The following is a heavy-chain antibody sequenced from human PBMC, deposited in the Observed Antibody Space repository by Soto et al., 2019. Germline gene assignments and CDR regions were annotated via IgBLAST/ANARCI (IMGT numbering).Heavy chain of an antibody. D-gene: IGHD6-13*01. Sequence: ASVKVSCKASGYTFTGYYMHWVRQAPGQGLEWMGWINPNSGGTNYAQKFQGWVTMTRDTSISTAYMELSRLRSDDTAVYYCARDGSSRWINYYYYYGMDVWGQGTTVTVSS. V-gene: IGHV1-2*04. CDR3: ARDGSSRWINYYYYYGMDV. J-gene: IGHJ6*02. CDR1: GYTFTGYY. CDR2: INPNSGGT.